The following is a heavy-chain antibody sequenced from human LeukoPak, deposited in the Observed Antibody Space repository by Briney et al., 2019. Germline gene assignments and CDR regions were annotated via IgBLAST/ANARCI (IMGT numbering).Heavy chain of an antibody. J-gene: IGHJ4*02. D-gene: IGHD2-2*01. CDR1: GFTFSSYA. V-gene: IGHV3-23*01. CDR3: AKGYCSSTSCHFDY. Sequence: PGGSLRLSCAASGFTFSSYAMSWVRQAPGKGLEWVSAISGSGGSTYYADSVKGRFTISRDNSKNTLYLQMNGLRAEDTAVYYCAKGYCSSTSCHFDYWGQGTLVTVSS. CDR2: ISGSGGST.